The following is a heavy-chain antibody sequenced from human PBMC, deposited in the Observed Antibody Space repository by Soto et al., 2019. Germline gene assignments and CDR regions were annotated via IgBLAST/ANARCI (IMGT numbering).Heavy chain of an antibody. D-gene: IGHD2-15*01. CDR2: INPDNGNT. J-gene: IGHJ5*02. V-gene: IGHV1-3*01. Sequence: ASVKVSCKASGYTFTRYTMNWVRQAPGQRLEWMGWINPDNGNTKSAQKFQDRVIITRDTSASTAYMDLSSLRSEDTAVYYCARGIATGQLDPWGQGTLVTVSS. CDR1: GYTFTRYT. CDR3: ARGIATGQLDP.